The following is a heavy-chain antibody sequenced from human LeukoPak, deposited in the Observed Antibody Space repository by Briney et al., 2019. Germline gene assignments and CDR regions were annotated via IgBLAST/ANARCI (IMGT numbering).Heavy chain of an antibody. Sequence: GGSLRLSCAASGFTFTKYWMTWVRQAPGKGLEWVGNIKQDGSDKNYMDSVKGRFTISRDNTKNSLYLQMNSLRAEDTAVYYCARVGCSSTSCDGFDPWGQGTLVTVSS. CDR2: IKQDGSDK. V-gene: IGHV3-7*01. J-gene: IGHJ5*02. CDR1: GFTFTKYW. CDR3: ARVGCSSTSCDGFDP. D-gene: IGHD2-2*01.